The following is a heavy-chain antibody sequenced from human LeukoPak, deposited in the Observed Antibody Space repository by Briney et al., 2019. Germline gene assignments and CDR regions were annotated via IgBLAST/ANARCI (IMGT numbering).Heavy chain of an antibody. CDR1: GYTFTSYD. CDR2: MNPNSGNT. J-gene: IGHJ6*03. D-gene: IGHD1-26*01. CDR3: ARAYQCGSYLYYYYYMDV. V-gene: IGHV1-8*03. Sequence: ASVKVSCKASGYTFTSYDINWVRQATGQGLEWMGWMNPNSGNTGYAQKFQGRVTITRNTSISTAYMELSSLRSEDTAVYYCARAYQCGSYLYYYYYMDVWGKGTTVTVSS.